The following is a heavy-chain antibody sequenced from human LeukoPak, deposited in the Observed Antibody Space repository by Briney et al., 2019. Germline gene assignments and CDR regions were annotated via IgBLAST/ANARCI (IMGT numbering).Heavy chain of an antibody. CDR1: GFTFRSYS. Sequence: PGGSLRLSCAASGFTFRSYSMNWVRQAPGKGLEWVSYISSSGSTIYYADSVKGRFTISRDNAKNSLYLQMNSLRAEDTAVYYCAKGMSHGSGSYYKFYYYYGMDVWGQGTTVTVSS. CDR3: AKGMSHGSGSYYKFYYYYGMDV. J-gene: IGHJ6*02. D-gene: IGHD3-10*01. V-gene: IGHV3-48*04. CDR2: ISSSGSTI.